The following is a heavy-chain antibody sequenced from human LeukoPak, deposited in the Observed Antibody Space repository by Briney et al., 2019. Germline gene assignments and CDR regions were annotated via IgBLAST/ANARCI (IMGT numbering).Heavy chain of an antibody. CDR3: ASEPEAAGTGA. CDR1: GFTFSSYS. CDR2: ISSSSSTI. V-gene: IGHV3-48*04. Sequence: GGSLRLSCAASGFTFSSYSMNWVRQAPGKGLEWVSYISSSSSTIYYADSVKGRFTISRDNAKNSLYLQMNSLRAEDTAVYYCASEPEAAGTGAWGQGTLVTVSS. D-gene: IGHD6-13*01. J-gene: IGHJ5*02.